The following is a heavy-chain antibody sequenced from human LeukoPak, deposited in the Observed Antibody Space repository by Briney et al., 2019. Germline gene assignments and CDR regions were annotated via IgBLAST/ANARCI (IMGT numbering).Heavy chain of an antibody. J-gene: IGHJ6*03. D-gene: IGHD3-22*01. V-gene: IGHV4-39*07. Sequence: PSETLSLTCTVSGGSISSSSYYWGWIRQPPGKGLEWIGSIYYSGSTNYNPSLKSRVTISVDTSKNQFSLKLSSVTAADTAVYYCARVTYYYDSSGTYYYYMDVWGKGTTVTVSS. CDR2: IYYSGST. CDR1: GGSISSSSYY. CDR3: ARVTYYYDSSGTYYYYMDV.